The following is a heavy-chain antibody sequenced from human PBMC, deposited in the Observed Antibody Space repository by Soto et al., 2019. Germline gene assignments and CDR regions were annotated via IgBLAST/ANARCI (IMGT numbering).Heavy chain of an antibody. Sequence: QVQLQESGPGLVKPSQTLSLTCTVSGGSISSGGYYWSWIRQHPGKGLEWIGYIYYIGSTYYNQFLKSRVTLSVDTSKNQFSLKLSSVSAADTAVYYCARAGYCSGGSCYSLYYFDDWGQGTLVTVA. CDR1: GGSISSGGYY. J-gene: IGHJ4*02. CDR3: ARAGYCSGGSCYSLYYFDD. CDR2: IYYIGST. D-gene: IGHD2-15*01. V-gene: IGHV4-31*03.